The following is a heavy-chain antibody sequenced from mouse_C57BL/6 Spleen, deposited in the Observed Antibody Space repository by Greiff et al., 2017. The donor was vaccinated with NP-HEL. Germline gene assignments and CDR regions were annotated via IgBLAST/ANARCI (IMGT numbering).Heavy chain of an antibody. CDR1: GYTFTSYW. CDR3: AIGYSNYVRFAY. D-gene: IGHD2-5*01. CDR2: IHPSDSDT. Sequence: QVQLQQSGAELVKPGASVKVSCKASGYTFTSYWMHWVKQRPGQGLEWIGRIHPSDSDTNYNQKFKGKATLTVDKSSSTAYMQLSSLTSEDSAVYYCAIGYSNYVRFAYWGQGTLVTVSA. V-gene: IGHV1-74*01. J-gene: IGHJ3*01.